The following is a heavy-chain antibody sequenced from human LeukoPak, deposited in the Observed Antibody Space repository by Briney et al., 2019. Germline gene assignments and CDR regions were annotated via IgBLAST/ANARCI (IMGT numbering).Heavy chain of an antibody. D-gene: IGHD5-24*01. J-gene: IGHJ4*02. CDR3: ARGLDGYYFDY. CDR2: IIPIFGTA. CDR1: GGTFNSYA. V-gene: IGHV1-69*13. Sequence: GASVKVSCKASGGTFNSYAISWVRQAPGQGLEWMGGIIPIFGTANYAQKFQGRVTITADESTSTAYMELSSLRSEDTAVYYCARGLDGYYFDYWGQGTLVTVSS.